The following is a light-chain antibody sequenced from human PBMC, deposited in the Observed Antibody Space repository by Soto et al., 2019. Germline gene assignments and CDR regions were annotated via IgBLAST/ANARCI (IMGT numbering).Light chain of an antibody. CDR3: QQYGSSPPWT. V-gene: IGKV3-20*01. CDR2: RAS. Sequence: EIVLTQSPGTLSLSPGERATLSCRASQSVSSSYLAWYQQKPGQAPRLPIYRASSRATGIPDRFSGSGSGTDFTLTISRLEPEDCAVYYCQQYGSSPPWTFGQGTKVEIK. J-gene: IGKJ1*01. CDR1: QSVSSSY.